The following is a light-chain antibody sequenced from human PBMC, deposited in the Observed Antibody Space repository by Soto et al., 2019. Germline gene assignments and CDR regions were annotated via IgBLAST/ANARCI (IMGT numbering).Light chain of an antibody. CDR3: ALRMRV. Sequence: QSVLTQPPSASGTPGQRVTISCSGSSSNIESNTVNSYQQLPGTAPKRLIHTNNQPPSAVPDRFSCSKPGTSASLAISGLHSEDEAVHYYALRMRVF. CDR1: SSNIESNT. CDR2: TNN. J-gene: IGLJ2*01. V-gene: IGLV1-44*01.